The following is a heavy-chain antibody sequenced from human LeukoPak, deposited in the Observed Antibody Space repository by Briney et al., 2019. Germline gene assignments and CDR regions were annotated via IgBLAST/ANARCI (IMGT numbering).Heavy chain of an antibody. CDR3: ARDPVAILRIVVDPLAPFDY. V-gene: IGHV1-46*01. CDR1: GYTFTSYY. D-gene: IGHD3-22*01. J-gene: IGHJ4*02. CDR2: INPSGGSA. Sequence: ASVKVSCKASGYTFTSYYMHWVRQAPGQGLEWMGIINPSGGSASYAQKFQGRVTMTRDTSTSTVYMELSSLRSEDTAVYYCARDPVAILRIVVDPLAPFDYWGQGTLVTVSS.